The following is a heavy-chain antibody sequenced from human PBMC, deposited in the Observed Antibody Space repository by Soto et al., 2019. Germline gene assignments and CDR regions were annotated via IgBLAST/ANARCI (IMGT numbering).Heavy chain of an antibody. CDR1: GFTFSIYA. CDR2: ISASGGRT. D-gene: IGHD2-2*01. CDR3: AKEVVIESVGRSHPYYYGLDV. Sequence: GSLRLSCAASGFTFSIYAMSWVRQAPGKGLEWVSVISASGGRTYYADSVKGRFTMSRDNSKNTLFLQMNSLRDEDTAIYYCAKEVVIESVGRSHPYYYGLDVWAPGTTVTVSS. V-gene: IGHV3-23*01. J-gene: IGHJ6*02.